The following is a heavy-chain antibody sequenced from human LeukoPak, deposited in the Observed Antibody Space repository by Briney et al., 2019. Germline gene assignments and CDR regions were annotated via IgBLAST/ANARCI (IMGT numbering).Heavy chain of an antibody. CDR2: INPSGGST. CDR3: ARDLNSSPLDY. CDR1: GYTITSYY. V-gene: IGHV1-46*01. Sequence: ASEKVSCKASGYTITSYYMHWVRQAPGQWLEWMGIINPSGGSTSYAQKFQGRATMTRDTSTSTVYMELSSLRSEDTAVYYCARDLNSSPLDYWGQGTLVTVSS. J-gene: IGHJ4*02. D-gene: IGHD5-18*01.